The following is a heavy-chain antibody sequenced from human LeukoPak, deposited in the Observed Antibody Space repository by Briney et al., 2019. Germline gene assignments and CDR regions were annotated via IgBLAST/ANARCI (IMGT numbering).Heavy chain of an antibody. D-gene: IGHD1-26*01. CDR3: ASRVMVGATDDAFDI. V-gene: IGHV1-8*01. J-gene: IGHJ3*02. Sequence: ASVTVSCKASGYTFTSYDINWVRQAAGQGLEWMGWMNPNSVNTGYAQKFQGRVTMTRNTSISTAYMELSSLRSEDTAVYYCASRVMVGATDDAFDIWGQGTMVTVSS. CDR1: GYTFTSYD. CDR2: MNPNSVNT.